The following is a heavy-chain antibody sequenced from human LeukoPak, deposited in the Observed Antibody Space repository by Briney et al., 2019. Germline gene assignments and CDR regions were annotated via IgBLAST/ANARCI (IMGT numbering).Heavy chain of an antibody. CDR2: MNPNSGNT. Sequence: ASVKVSCKASGYTFTNYDIHWVRQATGQGLEWMGWMNPNSGNTGYAQKFQDRLTMTRNTSISTAYMELSSLRSEDTAVYYCGREASGRYNWFDPWGQGTRVTVSS. D-gene: IGHD6-19*01. V-gene: IGHV1-8*01. J-gene: IGHJ5*02. CDR3: GREASGRYNWFDP. CDR1: GYTFTNYD.